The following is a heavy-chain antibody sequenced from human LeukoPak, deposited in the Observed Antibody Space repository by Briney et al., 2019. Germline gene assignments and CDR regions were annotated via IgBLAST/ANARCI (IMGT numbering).Heavy chain of an antibody. Sequence: GSLRLSCAASGFTFSDYYMSWIRQASGKGLEWVSYISSSSSYTNYADSVKGRFTISRDNAKISLYLQMNSLRAEDTAVYYCARDHSSSWYAAGAFDIWGRGTMVTVSS. CDR1: GFTFSDYY. CDR3: ARDHSSSWYAAGAFDI. V-gene: IGHV3-11*06. D-gene: IGHD6-13*01. CDR2: ISSSSSYT. J-gene: IGHJ3*02.